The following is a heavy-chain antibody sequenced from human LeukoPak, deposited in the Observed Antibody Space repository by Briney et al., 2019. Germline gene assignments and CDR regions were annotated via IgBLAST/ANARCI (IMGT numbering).Heavy chain of an antibody. CDR3: AKGDGYSYGPDY. J-gene: IGHJ4*02. CDR2: ISYDGSNK. CDR1: RFTFSSYG. D-gene: IGHD5-18*01. V-gene: IGHV3-30*18. Sequence: GGSLRLSCAAARFTFSSYGMHWVRQAPGKGLEWVAVISYDGSNKYYADSVKGRFTISRDNSKNTLYLQMNSLRAEDTAVYYCAKGDGYSYGPDYWGQGTLVTVSS.